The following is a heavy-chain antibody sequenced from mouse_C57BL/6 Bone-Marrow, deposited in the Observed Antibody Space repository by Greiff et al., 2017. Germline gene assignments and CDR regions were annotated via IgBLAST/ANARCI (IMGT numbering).Heavy chain of an antibody. CDR1: GFTFSSYG. CDR3: ARGPTVEKAY. Sequence: EVHLVESGGDLVKPGGSLKLSCAASGFTFSSYGMSWVRQTPDKRLEWVATISSGGSYTYYPASVKGRFTISRDNAKNTLYLQMSSLKSEDTAMYYCARGPTVEKAYWGQGTLVTVSA. D-gene: IGHD1-1*01. V-gene: IGHV5-6*01. CDR2: ISSGGSYT. J-gene: IGHJ3*01.